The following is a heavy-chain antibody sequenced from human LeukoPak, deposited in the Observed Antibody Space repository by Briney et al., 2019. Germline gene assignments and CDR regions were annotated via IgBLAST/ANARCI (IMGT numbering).Heavy chain of an antibody. J-gene: IGHJ5*02. CDR1: GGSFSGYY. Sequence: SETLSLTCAVYGGSFSGYYWSWIRQPPGKGLEWIGEINHSGGTNYNPSLKSRLTMSGDTSWNQFSLKLTSVTAADTAVYFCARGPSLYSSSSDYFDPWGQGTLVTVSS. D-gene: IGHD6-13*01. CDR3: ARGPSLYSSSSDYFDP. CDR2: INHSGGT. V-gene: IGHV4-34*01.